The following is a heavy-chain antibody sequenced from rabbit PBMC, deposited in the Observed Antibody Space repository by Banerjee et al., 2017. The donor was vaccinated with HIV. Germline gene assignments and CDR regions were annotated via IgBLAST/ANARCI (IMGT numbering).Heavy chain of an antibody. V-gene: IGHV1S45*01. J-gene: IGHJ4*01. CDR1: AFSFSNKYV. D-gene: IGHD7-1*01. Sequence: QEQLVESGGGLVQPEGSLTLTCTASAFSFSNKYVMCWVRQAPGKGLEWIACIATGSGRSAYATWAKGRFTISKTSSTTVTLQMTSLTAADTATYFCARDLAAVTGWNFGLWGPGTLVT. CDR3: ARDLAAVTGWNFGL. CDR2: IATGSGRS.